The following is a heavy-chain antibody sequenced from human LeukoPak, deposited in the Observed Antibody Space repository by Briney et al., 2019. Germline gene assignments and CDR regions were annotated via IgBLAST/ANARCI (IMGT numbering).Heavy chain of an antibody. J-gene: IGHJ6*03. Sequence: PSETLSLTCAVYGGSFSGYYWSWIRQPPGKGLEWIGEINHSGSTNYNPSLKSRVTISVDTSKNQLSLKLGSVTAADTAVYYCARAVATITSYYNYYMDVWGKETTVTVSS. CDR1: GGSFSGYY. CDR3: ARAVATITSYYNYYMDV. V-gene: IGHV4-34*01. D-gene: IGHD5-12*01. CDR2: INHSGST.